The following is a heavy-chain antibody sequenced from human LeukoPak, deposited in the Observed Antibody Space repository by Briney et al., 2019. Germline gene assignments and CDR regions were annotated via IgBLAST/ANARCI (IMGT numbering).Heavy chain of an antibody. CDR3: ARDSHPYSSGWHWLSN. V-gene: IGHV1-3*01. CDR1: GYTFTSYA. J-gene: IGHJ4*02. CDR2: INAGNGNT. Sequence: ASVKVSCKASGYTFTSYAMHWVRQAPGQRLEWMGWINAGNGNTKYSQKFQGRVTITRDTSASTAYMELSSLRSEDTAVYYCARDSHPYSSGWHWLSNWGQGTLVTVSS. D-gene: IGHD6-19*01.